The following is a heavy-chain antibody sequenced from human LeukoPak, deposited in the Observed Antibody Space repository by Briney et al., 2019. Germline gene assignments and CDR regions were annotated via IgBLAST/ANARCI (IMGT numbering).Heavy chain of an antibody. Sequence: SETLSLTCTVSGGSISSHYWNWIRQPPGKGLEWIGYIYSSGSSNYDPSLKGRIAISVNTSHNQFSLKLTSVTAADTAVYYCARRSGSGWYIDYWGQGILVTVSS. CDR3: ARRSGSGWYIDY. V-gene: IGHV4-59*08. J-gene: IGHJ4*02. CDR2: IYSSGSS. D-gene: IGHD6-19*01. CDR1: GGSISSHY.